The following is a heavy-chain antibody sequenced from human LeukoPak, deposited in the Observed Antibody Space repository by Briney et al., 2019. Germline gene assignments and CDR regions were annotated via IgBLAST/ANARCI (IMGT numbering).Heavy chain of an antibody. CDR2: IYYSGST. J-gene: IGHJ4*02. V-gene: IGHV4-30-4*01. D-gene: IGHD3-22*01. Sequence: PSQTLSLTCTVSGGSISSGDYYWSWIRQPPGKGLEWIGYIYYSGSTYYNPSLKSRVTISVDTSKNQFSLKLSSVTAADTAVYYRARGDSSGLELDYWGQGTLVTVSS. CDR3: ARGDSSGLELDY. CDR1: GGSISSGDYY.